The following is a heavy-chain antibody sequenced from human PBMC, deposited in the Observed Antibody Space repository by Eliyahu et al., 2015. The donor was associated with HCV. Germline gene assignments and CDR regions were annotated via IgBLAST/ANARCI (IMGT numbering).Heavy chain of an antibody. J-gene: IGHJ4*02. CDR1: GGSFSSYY. CDR3: ASFAAGRLDS. V-gene: IGHV4-34*02. D-gene: IGHD6-25*01. CDR2: INHTGDT. Sequence: QVHLRQWGAGLLKPSETLSLTCGXSGGSFSSYYWSWIRQTPEKGLEWIGEINHTGDTNYNPSVESRVTISEDTSKNQFSLKLRSVTAADTAVYYCASFAAGRLDSWGQGTLVTVSS.